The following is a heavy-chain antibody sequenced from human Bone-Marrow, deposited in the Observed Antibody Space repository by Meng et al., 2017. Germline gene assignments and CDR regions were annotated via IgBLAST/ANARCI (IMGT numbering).Heavy chain of an antibody. D-gene: IGHD2-2*01. CDR1: GGSFSGYY. CDR3: ARGRGTMPYWYFDL. V-gene: IGHV4-34*01. Sequence: QVQLQQWGAGLLKPSETLSLTCAVYGGSFSGYYWSWIRQPSGKGLEWIGEINHSGSTNYNPSLKSRVTISVDTSKNQFSLKLSSVTAADTAVYYCARGRGTMPYWYFDLWGRGTLVTVSS. J-gene: IGHJ2*01. CDR2: INHSGST.